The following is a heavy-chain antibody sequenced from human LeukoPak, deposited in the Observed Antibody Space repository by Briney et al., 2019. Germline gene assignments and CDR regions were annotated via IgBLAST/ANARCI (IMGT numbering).Heavy chain of an antibody. V-gene: IGHV4-59*08. CDR3: ARHPKYCSGGSCESDV. CDR2: ISSSGSA. D-gene: IGHD2-15*01. Sequence: SETLSLTCSVSGDSLGIYKWSWIRQPPGKGLEWIAHISSSGSAIYNPSLMSRVSMSVDTSKNQFSLRLTSVTAADTAVYYCARHPKYCSGGSCESDVWGKGTTVTISS. J-gene: IGHJ6*04. CDR1: GDSLGIYK.